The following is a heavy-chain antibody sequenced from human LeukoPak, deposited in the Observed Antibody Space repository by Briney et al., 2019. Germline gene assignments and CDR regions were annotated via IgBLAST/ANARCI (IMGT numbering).Heavy chain of an antibody. J-gene: IGHJ4*02. CDR3: ARAGYCTNGVCLKTPVDY. Sequence: ASVKVSCKASGYTFTSYGISWVRQAPGQGLEWMGWISAYNGNTNYAQKLQGRVTMTTDTSTSTAYMELRSLRSDDTAVYYCARAGYCTNGVCLKTPVDYWGQGTLVTVPS. CDR1: GYTFTSYG. CDR2: ISAYNGNT. V-gene: IGHV1-18*01. D-gene: IGHD2-8*01.